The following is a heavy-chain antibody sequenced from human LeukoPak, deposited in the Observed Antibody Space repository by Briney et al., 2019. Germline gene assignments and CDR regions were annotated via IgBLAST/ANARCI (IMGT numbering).Heavy chain of an antibody. Sequence: SETLSLTCAVSGDSISGSNWWTWVRQPPGKGLEWIGEIYHSGSTNYNPSLKSRVTISVDKSKNQFSLKLSSVTAADTAVYYCARGPDYVWGSYRYTGDYFDYWGQGTLVTVSS. V-gene: IGHV4-4*02. D-gene: IGHD3-16*02. J-gene: IGHJ4*02. CDR1: GDSISGSNW. CDR2: IYHSGST. CDR3: ARGPDYVWGSYRYTGDYFDY.